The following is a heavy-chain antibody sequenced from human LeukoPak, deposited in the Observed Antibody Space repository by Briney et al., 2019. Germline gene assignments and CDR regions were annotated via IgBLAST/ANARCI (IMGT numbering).Heavy chain of an antibody. D-gene: IGHD4-17*01. V-gene: IGHV4-39*07. CDR3: AKVGRGYTVTTGDDY. Sequence: SETLSLTCTVSGGSISSSSYYWGWIRQPPGKGLEWIGSIYYSGSTYYNPSLKSRVTISVDTSKNQFSLKLSSVTAADTAVYYCAKVGRGYTVTTGDDYWGQGTLVTVSS. J-gene: IGHJ4*02. CDR1: GGSISSSSYY. CDR2: IYYSGST.